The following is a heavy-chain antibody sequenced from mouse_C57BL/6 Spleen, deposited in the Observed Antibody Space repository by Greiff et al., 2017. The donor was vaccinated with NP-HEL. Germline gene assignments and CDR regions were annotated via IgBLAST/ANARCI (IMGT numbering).Heavy chain of an antibody. V-gene: IGHV1-15*01. Sequence: VHLVESGAELVRPGASVTLSCKASGYTFTDYEMHWVKQTPVHGLEWIGAIDPETGGTAYNQKFKGKAILTADKSSSTAYMELRSLTSEDSAVYYCTRSGDWGQGTTLTVSS. CDR2: IDPETGGT. J-gene: IGHJ2*01. CDR3: TRSGD. CDR1: GYTFTDYE. D-gene: IGHD4-1*01.